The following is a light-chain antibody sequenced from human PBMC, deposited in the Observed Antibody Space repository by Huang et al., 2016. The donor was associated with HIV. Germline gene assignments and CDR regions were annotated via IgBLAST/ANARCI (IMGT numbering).Light chain of an antibody. V-gene: IGKV3-15*01. Sequence: IVMTQSPGTLSLSPGERATLPCRPSQSVSSNLAWYQHKPGQAPRLLISGASTRATGVPARFSGSGSGTEFTLTISSLQSDDFVVYYCQQYQDWPRTFGQGTKVEIK. CDR3: QQYQDWPRT. J-gene: IGKJ1*01. CDR2: GAS. CDR1: QSVSSN.